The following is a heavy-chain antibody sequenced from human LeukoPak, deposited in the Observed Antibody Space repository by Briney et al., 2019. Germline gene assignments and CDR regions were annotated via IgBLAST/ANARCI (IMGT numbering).Heavy chain of an antibody. CDR1: GFTFSSYA. J-gene: IGHJ4*02. Sequence: GGSLRLSCAASGFTFSSYAMSWVRQAPGKGLEWVSAISGSGSSTYYADSVKGRFTISRDNSKNTLYLQMNSLRAEDTAVYYCAKYGGSYHTPFDYWGQGTLVTVSS. CDR3: AKYGGSYHTPFDY. V-gene: IGHV3-23*01. D-gene: IGHD1-26*01. CDR2: ISGSGSST.